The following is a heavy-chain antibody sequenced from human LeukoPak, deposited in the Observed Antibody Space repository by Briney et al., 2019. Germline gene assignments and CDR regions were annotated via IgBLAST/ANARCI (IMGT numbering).Heavy chain of an antibody. D-gene: IGHD3-9*01. J-gene: IGHJ4*02. CDR1: GGSISSYY. Sequence: PSETLSLTCTVSGGSISSYYWSWVRQPPGKGLEWIWYIYYSGSTNYNPSLKSRVTISVDTSKKQFSLKLTSVTAADTAVYYCARGGADILTAPFDYWGQGTLVTVSS. V-gene: IGHV4-59*01. CDR3: ARGGADILTAPFDY. CDR2: IYYSGST.